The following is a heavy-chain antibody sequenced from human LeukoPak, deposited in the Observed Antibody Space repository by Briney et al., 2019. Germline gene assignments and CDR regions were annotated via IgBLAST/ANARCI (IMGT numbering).Heavy chain of an antibody. CDR1: GGSFSGYY. J-gene: IGHJ4*02. CDR2: INHSGST. D-gene: IGHD4-11*01. V-gene: IGHV4-34*01. Sequence: SETLSLTCAVYGGSFSGYYWSWIRQPPGKGLEWIGEINHSGSTNYNPSLKSRVTISVDTSNNQFSLKLSSVTAADTAVYYCARRTTVTIPFGYWGQGTLVTVSS. CDR3: ARRTTVTIPFGY.